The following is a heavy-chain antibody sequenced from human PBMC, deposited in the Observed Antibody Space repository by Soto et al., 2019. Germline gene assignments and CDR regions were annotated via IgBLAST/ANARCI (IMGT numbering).Heavy chain of an antibody. D-gene: IGHD2-21*02. V-gene: IGHV5-51*01. Sequence: GESLKISCKGSGYSFTSYWIGWVRQMPGKGLEWMGIIYPGDSDTRYSPSFQGQVTISADKSISTAYLQWSSLKASDTAMYYCAIGPILYCLPWYYFYYWAQRTLVTGSA. CDR1: GYSFTSYW. CDR2: IYPGDSDT. J-gene: IGHJ4*02. CDR3: AIGPILYCLPWYYFYY.